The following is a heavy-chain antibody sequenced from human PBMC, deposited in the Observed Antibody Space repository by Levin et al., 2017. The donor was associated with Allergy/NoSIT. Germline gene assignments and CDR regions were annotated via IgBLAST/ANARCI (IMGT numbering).Heavy chain of an antibody. CDR2: ISSGGHPI. J-gene: IGHJ4*02. CDR1: GLDFNAYG. V-gene: IGHV3-48*04. CDR3: AGRGVDY. Sequence: GGSLRLSCVTSGLDFNAYGMNWVRQAPGKGLEWLSHISSGGHPIFHADPVKGRFTTLRDTAKNPRFLQMNSLEAEATAVYYCAGRGVDYWGQGTLVTVSS. D-gene: IGHD3-10*01.